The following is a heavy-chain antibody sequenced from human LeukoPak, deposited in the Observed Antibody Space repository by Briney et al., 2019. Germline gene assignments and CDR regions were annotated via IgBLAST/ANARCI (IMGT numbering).Heavy chain of an antibody. CDR2: INAGNGNT. CDR3: AREGYSSSWSSGYYYYYYYMDV. J-gene: IGHJ6*03. Sequence: GASVKVSCEATGYTFTSYAMHWVRQAPGQRLEWMGWINAGNGNTKYSQEFQGRVTITRDTSASTAYMELSSLRSEDMAVYYCAREGYSSSWSSGYYYYYYYMDVWGKGTTVTVSS. V-gene: IGHV1-3*03. CDR1: GYTFTSYA. D-gene: IGHD6-13*01.